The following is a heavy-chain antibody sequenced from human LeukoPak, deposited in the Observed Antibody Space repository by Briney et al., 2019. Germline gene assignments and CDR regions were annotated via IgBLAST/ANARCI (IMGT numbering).Heavy chain of an antibody. J-gene: IGHJ4*02. CDR1: GLSFGFYA. V-gene: IGHV3-23*01. Sequence: AGGSLRLSCAASGLSFGFYAMSWVRQAPGKGLEWVSSISGGGAGTYYADSVRGRFTISRDNSKNTLYLQMNSLRAEDTAKFYCAKEGGVATRPGNYFDYWGQGNLVIVSS. D-gene: IGHD3-16*01. CDR3: AKEGGVATRPGNYFDY. CDR2: ISGGGAGT.